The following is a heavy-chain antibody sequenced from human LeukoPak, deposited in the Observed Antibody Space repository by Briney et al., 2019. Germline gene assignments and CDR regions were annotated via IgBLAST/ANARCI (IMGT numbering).Heavy chain of an antibody. D-gene: IGHD6-6*01. V-gene: IGHV3-23*01. CDR2: ISGSGVNI. Sequence: GGSLRLSCAASGFTFSNYAMSWVRQAPGKGLEWVSDISGSGVNIDYADSVKGRYTISRDNSKNTLYLQMNSLRAEDTAVYYCARSSYSSSSSVWGQGTMVTVSS. CDR1: GFTFSNYA. J-gene: IGHJ3*01. CDR3: ARSSYSSSSSV.